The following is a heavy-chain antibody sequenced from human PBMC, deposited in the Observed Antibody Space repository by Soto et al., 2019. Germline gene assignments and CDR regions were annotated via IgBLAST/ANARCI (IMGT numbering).Heavy chain of an antibody. CDR3: VKERDDASWTAFDH. Sequence: EVRLVESGGVVVQPGGSLRLSCAASGFMFDDFSMHWVRQAPGKGLEWVALIGRDSINTYYADSVRGRFIVSTDNSKNSLYLQMNSLRSEDTALYYCVKERDDASWTAFDHWGQGTLVTVSS. V-gene: IGHV3-43*01. J-gene: IGHJ4*02. CDR1: GFMFDDFS. CDR2: IGRDSINT. D-gene: IGHD2-2*01.